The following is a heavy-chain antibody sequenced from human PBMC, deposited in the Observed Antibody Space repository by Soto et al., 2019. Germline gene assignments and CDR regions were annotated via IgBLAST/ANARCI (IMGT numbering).Heavy chain of an antibody. J-gene: IGHJ4*02. Sequence: ASVKVSCKASGERFTTYGISWVRQAPGQGLEWMGWISTYNTNTNFAPKFQGRLLLTTDTSSTTAHMGLRSLRPDDTAVYYCARWAGQVRDYGGPFDYWGQGTLVTVSS. CDR1: GERFTTYG. D-gene: IGHD4-17*01. V-gene: IGHV1-18*04. CDR2: ISTYNTNT. CDR3: ARWAGQVRDYGGPFDY.